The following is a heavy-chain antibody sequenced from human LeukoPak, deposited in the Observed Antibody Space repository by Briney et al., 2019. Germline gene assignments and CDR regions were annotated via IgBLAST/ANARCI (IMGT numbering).Heavy chain of an antibody. J-gene: IGHJ4*02. Sequence: ASVKVSCKASGYTFTGYYMHWVRQAPGQGLEWMGWISAYNGNTNYAQKLQGRVTMTTDTSTSTAYMELRSLRSDDTAVYYCARDDNHLTSSGYYETMDYWGQGTLVTVSS. CDR1: GYTFTGYY. D-gene: IGHD3-22*01. CDR3: ARDDNHLTSSGYYETMDY. V-gene: IGHV1-18*04. CDR2: ISAYNGNT.